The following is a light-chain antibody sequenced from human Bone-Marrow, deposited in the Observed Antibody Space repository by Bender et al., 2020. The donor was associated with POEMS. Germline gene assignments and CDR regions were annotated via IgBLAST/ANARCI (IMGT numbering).Light chain of an antibody. V-gene: IGLV2-14*03. CDR2: HVT. CDR3: SSCTSSRTLV. CDR1: SSDVDTYKF. Sequence: QSALTQPASVSGSLGQSITISCTGTSSDVDTYKFVSWYQQLPGKAPKLIIYHVTDRPSGVSNRFSGSRSGNTASLTISGLQAEDEAHYYCSSCTSSRTLVFGGGTKLTVL. J-gene: IGLJ2*01.